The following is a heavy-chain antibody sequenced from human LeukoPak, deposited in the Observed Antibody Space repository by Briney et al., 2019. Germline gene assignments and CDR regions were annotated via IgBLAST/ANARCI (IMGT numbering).Heavy chain of an antibody. V-gene: IGHV3-53*01. J-gene: IGHJ4*02. CDR2: IYSGGST. CDR1: GFTVSSNY. CDR3: ARVLRGYFDY. D-gene: IGHD3-16*01. Sequence: GGTLRLSCAASGFTVSSNYMSWVRQAPGKGLEWVSVIYSGGSTYYADSVKGRFTISRDNSKNTLYLQMNSLRAEDTAVYYCARVLRGYFDYWGQGTLVTVSS.